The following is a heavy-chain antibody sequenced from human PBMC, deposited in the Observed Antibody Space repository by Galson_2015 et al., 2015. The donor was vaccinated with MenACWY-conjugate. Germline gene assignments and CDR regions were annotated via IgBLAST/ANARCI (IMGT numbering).Heavy chain of an antibody. CDR3: TTVVDFWVDY. D-gene: IGHD3-3*01. CDR1: GFTYKNVW. Sequence: SLRLSCAASGFTYKNVWMSWVRQSPGKGLEWVGRIKTQSDGETADYAAHLKGRVSISRDDSKNTLYLHMKGLKTEDTAVYYCTTVVDFWVDYWGQGALVTVSS. CDR2: IKTQSDGETA. V-gene: IGHV3-15*01. J-gene: IGHJ4*02.